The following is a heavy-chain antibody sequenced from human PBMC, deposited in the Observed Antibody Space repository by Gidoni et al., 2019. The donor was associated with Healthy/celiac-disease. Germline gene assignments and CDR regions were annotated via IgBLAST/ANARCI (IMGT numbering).Heavy chain of an antibody. J-gene: IGHJ6*02. D-gene: IGHD2-2*02. V-gene: IGHV4-34*01. Sequence: QVQLQQWGAGLLKPSETLSLTCAVYGGSLSGYYWSWIRQPPGKGLEWIGEINHSGSTNYNPPLKSRVTISVDTSKNQFSLKLSSVTAADTAVYYCARGGAIPPKYYYYGMDVWGQGTTVTVSS. CDR3: ARGGAIPPKYYYYGMDV. CDR1: GGSLSGYY. CDR2: INHSGST.